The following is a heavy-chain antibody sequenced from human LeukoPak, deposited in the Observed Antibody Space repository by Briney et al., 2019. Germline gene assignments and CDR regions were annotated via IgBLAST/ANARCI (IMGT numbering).Heavy chain of an antibody. Sequence: GASVKVSCKASGYTFTGYYMHWVRQAPGQGLEWMGWINPNSGGTNYAQKFQGRVTMTRDTSISTAYMELSRLRSDDTAVYYCARRAGYCSGGSCYSGYYFDYWGQGTLATVSS. V-gene: IGHV1-2*02. J-gene: IGHJ4*02. CDR3: ARRAGYCSGGSCYSGYYFDY. CDR2: INPNSGGT. CDR1: GYTFTGYY. D-gene: IGHD2-15*01.